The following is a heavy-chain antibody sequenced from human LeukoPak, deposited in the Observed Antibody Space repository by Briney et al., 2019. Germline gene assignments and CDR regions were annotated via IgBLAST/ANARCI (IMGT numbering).Heavy chain of an antibody. J-gene: IGHJ5*02. V-gene: IGHV3-21*01. CDR1: QFSFSESA. CDR3: ARNFNL. CDR2: ITSSRSHI. Sequence: GGSLRHPCAPSQFSFSESAIYLVLQATGKGLEWVSTITSSRSHIYSADSVKGRFTISRDNAKNSLYLQMNSLRAEDTAVYYCARNFNLWGQGTLVTVSS.